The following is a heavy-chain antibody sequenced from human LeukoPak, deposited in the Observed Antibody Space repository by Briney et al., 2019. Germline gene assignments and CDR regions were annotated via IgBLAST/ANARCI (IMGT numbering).Heavy chain of an antibody. Sequence: SETLSLTCTVSGGSISSSSYYWGWIRQPPGKGLEWIGSIYYSGSTYYNPSLKSRVTISVDTSKNQFSLKLSSVTAADTAVYHCASLFDSSSWYFDYWGQGTLVTVFS. CDR3: ASLFDSSSWYFDY. CDR2: IYYSGST. D-gene: IGHD6-13*01. CDR1: GGSISSSSYY. V-gene: IGHV4-39*01. J-gene: IGHJ4*02.